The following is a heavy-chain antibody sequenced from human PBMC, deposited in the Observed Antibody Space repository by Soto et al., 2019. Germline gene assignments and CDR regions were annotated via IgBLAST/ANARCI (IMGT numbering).Heavy chain of an antibody. V-gene: IGHV1-8*01. CDR3: ATSGGGWYLY. Sequence: QVQLVQSGAEVKKPGASVKVSCKASGYTFSSYDINWVRQATGQGLEWMGWLNPNSGDTGYAQKFXGXVXLXXNTSINTAYIDLSSLTSDDTAVYYCATSGGGWYLYWGQGTLVTVSS. CDR2: LNPNSGDT. J-gene: IGHJ4*02. D-gene: IGHD6-19*01. CDR1: GYTFSSYD.